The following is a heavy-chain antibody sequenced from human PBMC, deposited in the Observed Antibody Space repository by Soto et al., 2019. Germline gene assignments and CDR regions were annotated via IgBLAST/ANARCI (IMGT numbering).Heavy chain of an antibody. Sequence: XXLXQSGAEVXKXGASVRVSCKASGYTFTSYGVSWVRQAPGQGLEWMGWISAYNGNTKYAQKLXXXXXXXXXTXXXXXXXXXXXXXXXXXXXXXCARXXXXHVDTAQKFDY. CDR2: ISAYNGNT. D-gene: IGHD5-18*01. CDR3: ARXXXXHVDTAQKFDY. CDR1: GYTFTSYG. V-gene: IGHV1-18*04. J-gene: IGHJ4*01.